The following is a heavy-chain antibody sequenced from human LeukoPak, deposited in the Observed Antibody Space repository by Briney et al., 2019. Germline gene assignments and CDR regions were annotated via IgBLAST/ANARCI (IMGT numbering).Heavy chain of an antibody. D-gene: IGHD1-14*01. CDR2: LYSDGNT. J-gene: IGHJ4*02. Sequence: GASLRLSCAASGFTVISNDMTWVRQATGKGLDCVSVLYSDGNTKYADSMQGRFTISRDNSKNTLYLEMNSLSPDDTAVYYCARGVEPLAANTLTYWGQGTLVTVSS. V-gene: IGHV3-53*01. CDR1: GFTVISND. CDR3: ARGVEPLAANTLTY.